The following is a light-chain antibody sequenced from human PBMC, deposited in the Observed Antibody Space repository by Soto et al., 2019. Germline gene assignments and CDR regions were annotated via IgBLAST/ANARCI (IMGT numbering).Light chain of an antibody. CDR3: QQSYSTPIT. CDR2: GAS. J-gene: IGKJ5*01. V-gene: IGKV1-39*01. CDR1: QSISSY. Sequence: IQLPQSPSSLSASVGDRFTITCRASQSISSYLNWYQQKPGKAPKLLIYGASSLASGVPSRFSGSGSGTDFTLTISSLQPEDFATYYCQQSYSTPITFGQGTRLEI.